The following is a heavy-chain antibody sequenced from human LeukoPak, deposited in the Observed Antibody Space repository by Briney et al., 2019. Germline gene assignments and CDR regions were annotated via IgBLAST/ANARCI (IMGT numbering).Heavy chain of an antibody. V-gene: IGHV1-2*02. CDR3: ARLYNWNYY. CDR2: MNPNNGAT. Sequence: GASVKVSCKASGYTFTDNYMHWVRQAPGQGLEWMGWMNPNNGATNYAQKFQGRVTMTRDTSLSTAYMELSRLRSDDTAVYLCARLYNWNYYWGQGTLVTVSS. J-gene: IGHJ4*02. D-gene: IGHD1-7*01. CDR1: GYTFTDNY.